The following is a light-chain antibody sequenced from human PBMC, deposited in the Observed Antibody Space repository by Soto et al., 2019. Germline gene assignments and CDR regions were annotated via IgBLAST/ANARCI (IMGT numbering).Light chain of an antibody. Sequence: DIQMTQSPSSLSSSVGDRVTITCQATQDISNYLNWYQQKPGKPPKLLIYDASNLETGVTSRFSGSGSGTDFTFTISSLRPEDIATYYCQQYDNLPYTFGQGTKLQIK. V-gene: IGKV1-33*01. CDR2: DAS. CDR3: QQYDNLPYT. CDR1: QDISNY. J-gene: IGKJ2*01.